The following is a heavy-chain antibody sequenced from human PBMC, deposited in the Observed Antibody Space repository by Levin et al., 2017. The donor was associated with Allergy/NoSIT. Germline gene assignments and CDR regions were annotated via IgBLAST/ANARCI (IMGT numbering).Heavy chain of an antibody. D-gene: IGHD5-12*01. V-gene: IGHV1-69*13. CDR1: GGTFSSYA. J-gene: IGHJ4*02. Sequence: VASVKVSCKASGGTFSSYAISWVRQAPGQGLEWMGGIIPIFGTANYAQKFQGRVTITADESTSTAYMELSSLRSEDTAVYYCARGGGDGYSGYDLGYWGQGTLVTVSS. CDR3: ARGGGDGYSGYDLGY. CDR2: IIPIFGTA.